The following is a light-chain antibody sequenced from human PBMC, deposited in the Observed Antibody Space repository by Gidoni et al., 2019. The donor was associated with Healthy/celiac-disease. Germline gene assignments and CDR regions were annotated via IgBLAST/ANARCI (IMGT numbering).Light chain of an antibody. CDR3: QQRYSTPLFT. CDR1: QSISSY. CDR2: AAS. J-gene: IGKJ3*01. Sequence: DIQMTQSPSSLSASVGDRVTITCRASQSISSYLNWYQQTPGKAPQLLIYAASSLQSGVPSRFSGSGSGTDFTLPISSLQPEDFATYYCQQRYSTPLFTFGPGTKVDI. V-gene: IGKV1-39*01.